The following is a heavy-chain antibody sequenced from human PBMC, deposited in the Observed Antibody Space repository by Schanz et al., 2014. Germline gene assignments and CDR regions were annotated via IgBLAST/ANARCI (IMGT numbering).Heavy chain of an antibody. D-gene: IGHD3-10*01. J-gene: IGHJ6*02. CDR2: IIPVLAIA. CDR1: RYTFNTYG. V-gene: IGHV1-18*01. CDR3: ARDPSFSMVRGVIIDSYYYGMDV. Sequence: QGQLVQSGPEVKEPRASVKVSCEASRYTFNTYGLNWVRQAPGQGLEWIGRIIPVLAIADYAQKFQGRVTMTIDPYTSTAYMELRSLRSDDTAVFYCARDPSFSMVRGVIIDSYYYGMDVWGQGTTVTVSS.